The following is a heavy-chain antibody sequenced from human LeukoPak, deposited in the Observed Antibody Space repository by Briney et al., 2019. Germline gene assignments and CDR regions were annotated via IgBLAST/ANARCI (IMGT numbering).Heavy chain of an antibody. CDR3: ARDRFDGFDP. Sequence: GGSLRLSCAASGFTFSSSWMHWVRHTPGKGLVWVSRINSDGSSTSCADSVKGRFTISRDNAKNTLYLQMNSLRAEDTAVYYCARDRFDGFDPWGQGTLVTVSS. D-gene: IGHD3-16*01. J-gene: IGHJ5*02. CDR2: INSDGSST. V-gene: IGHV3-74*01. CDR1: GFTFSSSW.